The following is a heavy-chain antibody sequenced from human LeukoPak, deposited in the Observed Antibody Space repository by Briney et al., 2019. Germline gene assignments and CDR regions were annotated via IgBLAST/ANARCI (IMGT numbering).Heavy chain of an antibody. CDR1: GFTFDDYA. Sequence: GGSLRLSCAASGFTFDDYAMHWVRQAPGKGLEGVSGISWNSGSIGYADSVKGRFTISRDNAKNSLYLQMNSLRAEDTALYYCAKDIAVWGSYASHFDYWGQGTLVTVSS. CDR2: ISWNSGSI. D-gene: IGHD3-16*01. J-gene: IGHJ4*02. V-gene: IGHV3-9*01. CDR3: AKDIAVWGSYASHFDY.